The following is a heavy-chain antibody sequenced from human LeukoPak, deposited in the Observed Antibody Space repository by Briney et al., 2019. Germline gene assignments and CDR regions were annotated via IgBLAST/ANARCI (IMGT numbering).Heavy chain of an antibody. J-gene: IGHJ4*02. Sequence: GSLRLSCAASGFTFSNAWMSWIRQAPGKGLEWIGHNGNTNYNPSLKSRVTISIDTSKNQFYLNRNTVTAADTAVYYCATYYGGVGGRGHWGPGTLVTVSS. CDR3: ATYYGGVGGRGH. D-gene: IGHD2-21*01. CDR2: NGNT. CDR1: GFTFSNAW. V-gene: IGHV4-59*01.